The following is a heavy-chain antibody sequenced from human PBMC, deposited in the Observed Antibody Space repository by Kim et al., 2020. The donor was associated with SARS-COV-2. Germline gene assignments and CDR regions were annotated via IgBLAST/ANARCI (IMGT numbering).Heavy chain of an antibody. J-gene: IGHJ6*02. CDR3: ARYVWGSYRLRHMDV. CDR2: INTNTGNP. D-gene: IGHD3-16*02. Sequence: ASVKVSCKASGYTFTSYAMNWVRQAPGQGLEWMGWINTNTGNPTYAQGFTGRFVFSLDTSVSTAYLQISSLKAEDTAVYYCARYVWGSYRLRHMDVWGQGTTVTVSS. CDR1: GYTFTSYA. V-gene: IGHV7-4-1*02.